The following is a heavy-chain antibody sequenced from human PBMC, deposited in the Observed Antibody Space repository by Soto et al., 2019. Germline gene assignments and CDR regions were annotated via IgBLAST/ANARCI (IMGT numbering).Heavy chain of an antibody. V-gene: IGHV1-69*06. D-gene: IGHD3-22*01. CDR1: GGTFSSYA. J-gene: IGHJ3*02. CDR3: AREDPSLYYDSSGYRDAFDI. CDR2: IIPIFGTA. Sequence: QVHLVQSGAEVKKPGSSVKVSCKASGGTFSSYAISWVRQAPGQGLEWMGGIIPIFGTANYAQKFQGRVTITADKSTSTAYMELSSLRSEDTAVYYCAREDPSLYYDSSGYRDAFDIWGQGTMVTVSS.